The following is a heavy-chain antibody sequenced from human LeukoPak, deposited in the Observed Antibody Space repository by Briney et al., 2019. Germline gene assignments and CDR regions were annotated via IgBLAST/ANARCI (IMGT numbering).Heavy chain of an antibody. CDR2: IYHSGST. V-gene: IGHV4-4*02. D-gene: IGHD5-12*01. CDR1: GGSISSSNW. J-gene: IGHJ4*02. Sequence: SGTLSLTCAVSGGSISSSNWWSWVRQPPGKGLEWIGEIYHSGSTNYNPSLKSRVTISVDKSKNQFSLKLSSVTAADTAVYYCARVGGSGYDYFDYWGQGTLVTVSS. CDR3: ARVGGSGYDYFDY.